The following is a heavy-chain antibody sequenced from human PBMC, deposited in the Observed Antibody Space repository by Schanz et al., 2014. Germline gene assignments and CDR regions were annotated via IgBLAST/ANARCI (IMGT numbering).Heavy chain of an antibody. CDR1: GRTFIVYHV. V-gene: IGHV1-18*01. Sequence: QVQLVQSGSELKKPGASVKVSCKASGRTFIVYHVLHWVRQAPGQGLEWMGWINTYNGNTNYAQKFQGRVTMTIDTSTSTAYMELRSLRSDDTAVYYCARDGAYCGGDCYSVDYWGQGTLVTVSS. D-gene: IGHD2-21*02. CDR3: ARDGAYCGGDCYSVDY. J-gene: IGHJ4*02. CDR2: INTYNGNT.